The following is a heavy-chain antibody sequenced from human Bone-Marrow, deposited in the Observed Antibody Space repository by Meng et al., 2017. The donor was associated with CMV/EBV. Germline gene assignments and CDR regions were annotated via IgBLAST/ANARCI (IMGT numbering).Heavy chain of an antibody. Sequence: GESLKISCAASGFTFGSYWMSWVRQAPGKGLEWVANIKQDGSEKYYVDSVKGRFTISRDNTKNSLYLQMNSLRAEDTAVYYCARVPAGIDAFDIWGQGTMVTVSS. D-gene: IGHD6-19*01. CDR1: GFTFGSYW. CDR2: IKQDGSEK. J-gene: IGHJ3*02. CDR3: ARVPAGIDAFDI. V-gene: IGHV3-7*04.